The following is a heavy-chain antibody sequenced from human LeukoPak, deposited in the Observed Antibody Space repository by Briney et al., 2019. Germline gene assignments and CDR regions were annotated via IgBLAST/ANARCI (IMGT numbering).Heavy chain of an antibody. V-gene: IGHV3-23*01. D-gene: IGHD3-22*01. CDR1: GFTFSSYA. Sequence: GGSLRLSCAASGFTFSSYAMSWVRQAPGKGLEWVSAISGSGDSTFYADSVKGRFTISRDNSKNTLYLQMNSLRAEDTAVYYCARHTGSGYYYGNWGQGTLVTVSS. CDR3: ARHTGSGYYYGN. J-gene: IGHJ4*02. CDR2: ISGSGDST.